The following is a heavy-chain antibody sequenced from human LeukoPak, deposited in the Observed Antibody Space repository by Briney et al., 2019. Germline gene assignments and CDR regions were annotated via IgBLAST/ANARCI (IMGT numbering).Heavy chain of an antibody. J-gene: IGHJ6*02. Sequence: GGSLRLSCAASGFTFSSYAMHWVRQAPGKGLEWVAVISYDGSNKYYADSVKGRFTISRDNSKNTLYLQMNGLRAEDTAVYYCATDIVVVPAAIRKNYYYYYGMDVWGQGTTVTVSS. V-gene: IGHV3-30-3*01. CDR3: ATDIVVVPAAIRKNYYYYYGMDV. CDR2: ISYDGSNK. D-gene: IGHD2-2*01. CDR1: GFTFSSYA.